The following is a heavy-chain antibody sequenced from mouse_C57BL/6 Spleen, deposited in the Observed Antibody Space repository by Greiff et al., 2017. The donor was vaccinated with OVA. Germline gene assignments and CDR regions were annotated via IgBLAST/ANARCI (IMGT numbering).Heavy chain of an antibody. CDR1: GYTFTSYW. Sequence: VQLQQPGAELVKPGASAKLSCKASGYTFTSYWMHWVKQRPGRGLEWIGRIDPNSGGTKYNEKFKSKATLTVDKPSSTAYMQLSSLKSEDSAVYYCARYGYDGSSPPFDYWGQGTTLTVSS. V-gene: IGHV1-72*01. J-gene: IGHJ2*01. D-gene: IGHD1-1*01. CDR3: ARYGYDGSSPPFDY. CDR2: IDPNSGGT.